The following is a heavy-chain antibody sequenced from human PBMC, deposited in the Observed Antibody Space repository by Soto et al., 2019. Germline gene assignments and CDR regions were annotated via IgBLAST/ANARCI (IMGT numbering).Heavy chain of an antibody. CDR2: IKGDGSEK. CDR3: GRDEVRNGVGV. Sequence: GGSLRLCGVAAGFTFTNFWMSWVRQAPGKGLEWVANIKGDGSEKRYVDSVKGRFTISRDNAKNSVYLQMNSLRVEDTALYYCGRDEVRNGVGVWGPGTTVTVS. CDR1: GFTFTNFW. V-gene: IGHV3-7*01. J-gene: IGHJ6*02.